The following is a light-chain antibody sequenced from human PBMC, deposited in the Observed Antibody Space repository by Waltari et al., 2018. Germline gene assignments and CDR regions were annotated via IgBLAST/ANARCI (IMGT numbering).Light chain of an antibody. CDR1: STDVGSYNL. CDR3: CSYGGSTTLV. V-gene: IGLV2-23*02. Sequence: QSALTQPASVSGSPGQSITISCTGTSTDVGSYNLVSWYQQYPGKAPKLLIYEVSERPSGVSNRFSGSRSGNTASLTISGLRAEDEGDYFCCSYGGSTTLVFGGGTKVTVL. J-gene: IGLJ3*02. CDR2: EVS.